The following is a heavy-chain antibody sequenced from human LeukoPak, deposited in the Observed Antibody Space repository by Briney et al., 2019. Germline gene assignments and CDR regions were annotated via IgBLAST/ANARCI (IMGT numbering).Heavy chain of an antibody. V-gene: IGHV4-34*01. CDR1: GGSFSGYY. J-gene: IGHJ4*02. CDR3: ARHRYSSFGVVDY. D-gene: IGHD6-13*01. CDR2: INHSGST. Sequence: SETLSLTCAVYGGSFSGYYWSWIRQPPGKGLEWIGEINHSGSTNYNPSLKSRVTISVDTSKNQFSLKLSSVTAADTAVYYCARHRYSSFGVVDYWGQGTLVTVSS.